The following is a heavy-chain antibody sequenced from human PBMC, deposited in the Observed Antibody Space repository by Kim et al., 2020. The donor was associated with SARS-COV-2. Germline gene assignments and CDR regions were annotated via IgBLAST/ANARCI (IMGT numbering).Heavy chain of an antibody. V-gene: IGHV3-13*01. J-gene: IGHJ3*02. CDR3: ASAYGDYYDAFDI. Sequence: YPGSVKGRFTISRENAKNSLYLQMNSRRAGDTAVYYCASAYGDYYDAFDIWGQGTMVTVSS. D-gene: IGHD4-17*01.